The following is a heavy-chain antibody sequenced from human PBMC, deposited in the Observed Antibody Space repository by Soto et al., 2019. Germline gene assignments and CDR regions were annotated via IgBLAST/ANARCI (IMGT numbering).Heavy chain of an antibody. CDR3: AKDALMLRGYFDY. J-gene: IGHJ4*02. D-gene: IGHD2-8*01. CDR2: ISYDGSNK. CDR1: GFTFSGYG. Sequence: GGSLRLSCAASGFTFSGYGMHWVRQSPGKGLEWVAVISYDGSNKYYADSVKGRFTISRDNSKNTLYLQMNSLRAEDTAVYYCAKDALMLRGYFDYWGQGTLVTVSS. V-gene: IGHV3-30*18.